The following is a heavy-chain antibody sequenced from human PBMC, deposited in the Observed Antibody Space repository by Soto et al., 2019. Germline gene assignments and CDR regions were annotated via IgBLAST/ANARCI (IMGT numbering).Heavy chain of an antibody. V-gene: IGHV3-30-3*01. J-gene: IGHJ4*02. CDR2: ISYDGSNK. D-gene: IGHD6-19*01. Sequence: GGSLRLSCAASGFTFSSYAMHWVRQAPGKGLEWVAVISYDGSNKYYADSVKGRFTISRDNSKNTLYLQMNSLRAEDTAVYYCARESIAVALYYFDYWGQGTLVTVSS. CDR1: GFTFSSYA. CDR3: ARESIAVALYYFDY.